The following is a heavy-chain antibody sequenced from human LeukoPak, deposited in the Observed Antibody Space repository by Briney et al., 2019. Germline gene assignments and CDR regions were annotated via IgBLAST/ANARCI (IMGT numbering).Heavy chain of an antibody. CDR2: ISGSGGST. CDR3: AKDPRSSIAARLRNWFDP. CDR1: GFTFSSYA. J-gene: IGHJ5*02. Sequence: GSLRLSCAASGFTFSSYAMSWVRQAPGKGLEWVSAISGSGGSTYYADSVKGRFTISRDNSKNTLYLQMNSLRAEDTAVYYCAKDPRSSIAARLRNWFDPWGQGTLATVSS. V-gene: IGHV3-23*01. D-gene: IGHD6-6*01.